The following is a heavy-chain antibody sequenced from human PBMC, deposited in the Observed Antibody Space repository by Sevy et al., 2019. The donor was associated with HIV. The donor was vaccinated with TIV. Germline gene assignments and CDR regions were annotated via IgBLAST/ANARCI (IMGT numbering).Heavy chain of an antibody. CDR3: ARELEMATITRGSDY. D-gene: IGHD5-12*01. CDR2: INSGGSGT. CDR1: GFTFGSYW. Sequence: GGSLRLSCPASGFTFGSYWMHWVRQAPGKGLVWVSRINSGGSGTSYADSVKGRFTNSRDNAKNTLYLKMNSLRAEDTAVYYCARELEMATITRGSDYWGQGTLVTVSS. J-gene: IGHJ4*02. V-gene: IGHV3-74*01.